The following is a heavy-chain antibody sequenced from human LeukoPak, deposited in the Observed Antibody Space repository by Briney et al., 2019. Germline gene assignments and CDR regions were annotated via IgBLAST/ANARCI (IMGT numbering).Heavy chain of an antibody. D-gene: IGHD4-17*01. V-gene: IGHV4-59*01. CDR2: ISNSGST. CDR1: GGSISSYF. CDR3: ARGGSFDGDYAPFGMDV. Sequence: PSETLSLTCIVSGGSISSYFWSWIRQPPGKGLEWIGYISNSGSTNYNPSLKSRVTISADTSKNQFSLKLSSVTAADTAVYYCARGGSFDGDYAPFGMDVWGQGTTVTVSS. J-gene: IGHJ6*02.